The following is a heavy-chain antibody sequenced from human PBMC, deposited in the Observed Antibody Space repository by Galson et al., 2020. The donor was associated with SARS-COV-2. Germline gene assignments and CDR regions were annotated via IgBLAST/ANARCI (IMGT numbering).Heavy chain of an antibody. CDR2: VYYTGSA. J-gene: IGHJ6*02. CDR3: ARPPITMVRGVIIGGYYYGMDV. CDR1: GGSVNSGSYY. D-gene: IGHD3-10*01. V-gene: IGHV4-61*01. Sequence: ASETLSLTCTVSGGSVNSGSYYWSWIRQPPGKGLEWIGYVYYTGSASYNPSLESRVTMSVDTSKNQFSLKLSSVTAADTAVYYCARPPITMVRGVIIGGYYYGMDVWGQGTTVTVSS.